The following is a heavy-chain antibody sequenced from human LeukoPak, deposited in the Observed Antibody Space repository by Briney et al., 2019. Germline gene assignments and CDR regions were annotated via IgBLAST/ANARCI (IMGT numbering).Heavy chain of an antibody. D-gene: IGHD4-17*01. CDR3: ARDLYGDYRGDFDY. V-gene: IGHV3-33*01. CDR2: IWSDGSNK. Sequence: GGSLRLSCAASGFTFSSYVMHWVRQAPGKGLEWVSVIWSDGSNKYYVDSVKGRFTISRDNSKNTLYLQMNSLRAEDTAVYYCARDLYGDYRGDFDYWGQGTLVTVSS. J-gene: IGHJ4*02. CDR1: GFTFSSYV.